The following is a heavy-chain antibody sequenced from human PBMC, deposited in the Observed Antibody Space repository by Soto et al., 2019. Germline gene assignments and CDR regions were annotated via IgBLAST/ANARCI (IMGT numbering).Heavy chain of an antibody. Sequence: ASVKVSCKPSGYTFTSYAMHWGRRAPGQRLEWMGGINAGNGNTKYSQKFQGRVTITRDTSASTAYMELSSLRSEDTAVYYCAKTTGEDCSSTSCYRANYYYGMDVWGQGTTVTVSS. J-gene: IGHJ6*02. CDR2: INAGNGNT. CDR1: GYTFTSYA. CDR3: AKTTGEDCSSTSCYRANYYYGMDV. V-gene: IGHV1-3*01. D-gene: IGHD2-2*02.